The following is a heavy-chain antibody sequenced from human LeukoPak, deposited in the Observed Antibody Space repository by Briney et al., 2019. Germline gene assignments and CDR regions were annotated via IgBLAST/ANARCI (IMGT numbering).Heavy chain of an antibody. D-gene: IGHD3-10*01. Sequence: KPSETLSLTCAVYGGSFSGYYWSWIRQPPGKGLEWIGEINHSGSTNYNPSPKSRVTISVDTSKNQFSLKLSSVTAADTAVYYCARGLVRGLRTTNWFDPWGQGTLVTVSS. V-gene: IGHV4-34*01. CDR1: GGSFSGYY. CDR2: INHSGST. J-gene: IGHJ5*02. CDR3: ARGLVRGLRTTNWFDP.